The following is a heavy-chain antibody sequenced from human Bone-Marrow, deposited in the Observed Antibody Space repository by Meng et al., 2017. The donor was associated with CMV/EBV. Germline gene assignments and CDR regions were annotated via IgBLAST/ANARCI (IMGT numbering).Heavy chain of an antibody. J-gene: IGHJ4*02. Sequence: GGSLRLSCAASGFTFSSYEMNWVRQAPGKGLEWVSYISSSGSTIYYADSVKGRFTISRDNAKNSLYLQMNSLRAEDTAVYYCATHPGGYYDFSGYFSWGQGTRVTVSS. CDR2: ISSSGSTI. CDR3: ATHPGGYYDFSGYFS. CDR1: GFTFSSYE. D-gene: IGHD3-22*01. V-gene: IGHV3-48*03.